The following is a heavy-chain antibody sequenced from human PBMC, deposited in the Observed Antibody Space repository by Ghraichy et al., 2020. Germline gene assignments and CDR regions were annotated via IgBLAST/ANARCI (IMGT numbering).Heavy chain of an antibody. CDR1: GFTFSSYS. D-gene: IGHD7-27*01. CDR2: ISSSSSTI. CDR3: ARDPAPANWGQTLSALYYYYYGMDV. V-gene: IGHV3-48*02. J-gene: IGHJ6*02. Sequence: GGSLRLSCAASGFTFSSYSMNWVRQAPGKGLEWVSYISSSSSTIYYADSVKGRFTISRDNAKNSLYLQMNSLRDEDTAVYYCARDPAPANWGQTLSALYYYYYGMDVWGQGTTVTVSS.